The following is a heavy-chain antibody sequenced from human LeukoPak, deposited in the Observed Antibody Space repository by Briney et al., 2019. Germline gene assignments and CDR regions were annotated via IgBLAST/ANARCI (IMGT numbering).Heavy chain of an antibody. J-gene: IGHJ6*03. CDR1: GGSISSSSYY. Sequence: SETLSLTCTVSGGSISSSSYYWGWIRQPPGKGLEWIGSIFYSGSTYYNPSLKSRVTISVDTSKNQFSLKLSSVTAADTAVYYCARELIYYYDSSGYPPHAYYYYYYMDVWGKGTTVTISS. CDR2: IFYSGST. D-gene: IGHD3-22*01. V-gene: IGHV4-39*07. CDR3: ARELIYYYDSSGYPPHAYYYYYYMDV.